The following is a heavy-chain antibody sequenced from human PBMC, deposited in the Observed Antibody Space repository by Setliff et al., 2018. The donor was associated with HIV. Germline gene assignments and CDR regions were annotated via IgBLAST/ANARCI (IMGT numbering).Heavy chain of an antibody. CDR1: GGSFSSYH. D-gene: IGHD3-10*01. V-gene: IGHV4-4*07. CDR2: IYASGST. J-gene: IGHJ6*03. Sequence: SETLSLTCTVSGGSFSSYHWSWIRHRAGKGLEWIGHIYASGSTKYNPSLESRVTMSVDTSRTQFSLKLRSVTAADTAVYYCARVGASGVPSTMDYYYYMDVWGKGTKVTVSS. CDR3: ARVGASGVPSTMDYYYYMDV.